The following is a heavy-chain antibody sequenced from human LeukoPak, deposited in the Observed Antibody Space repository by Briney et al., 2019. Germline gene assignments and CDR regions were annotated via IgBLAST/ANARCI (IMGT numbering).Heavy chain of an antibody. D-gene: IGHD3-3*01. V-gene: IGHV3-7*01. J-gene: IGHJ4*02. CDR3: ARRGDFWSAPDY. Sequence: GGSLRLSCAASGFTFNSYAMSWVRQAPGKGLEWVANIKQDGSEKYYVDSVKGRFTISRDNAKNSLYLQMNSLRAEDTAVYYCARRGDFWSAPDYWGQGTLVTVSS. CDR1: GFTFNSYA. CDR2: IKQDGSEK.